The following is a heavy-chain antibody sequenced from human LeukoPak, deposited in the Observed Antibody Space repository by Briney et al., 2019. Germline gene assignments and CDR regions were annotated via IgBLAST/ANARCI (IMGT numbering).Heavy chain of an antibody. CDR3: ASASIAARRGVDY. CDR2: IYYSGST. D-gene: IGHD6-6*01. Sequence: PSETLSLTCSVSGGSISSLYWSWIRQPPGKGLEWIGYIYYSGSTNYNPSLKSRVTISVDTSKNQFSLKLSSVTAADTAVYYCASASIAARRGVDYWGQGTLVTVSS. CDR1: GGSISSLY. J-gene: IGHJ4*02. V-gene: IGHV4-59*01.